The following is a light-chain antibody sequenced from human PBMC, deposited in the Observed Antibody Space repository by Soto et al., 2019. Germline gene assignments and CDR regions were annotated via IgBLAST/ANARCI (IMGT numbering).Light chain of an antibody. J-gene: IGKJ4*01. CDR2: GAS. CDR3: QQYGSSPGLT. Sequence: EIVLTQSPGTLSLSPGERATLSCRASQSVTSSYLAWYQQTPGQAPRLLIYGASSRATGIPDRFSGSGSGTDFTLTISRLEPEDFAVHYCQQYGSSPGLTFGGGTKVEIK. V-gene: IGKV3-20*01. CDR1: QSVTSSY.